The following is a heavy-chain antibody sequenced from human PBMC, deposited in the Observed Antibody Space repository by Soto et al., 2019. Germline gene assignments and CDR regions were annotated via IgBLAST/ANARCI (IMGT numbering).Heavy chain of an antibody. Sequence: PSETLSLTCTVSGGSISSYYWSWIRQPPGKGLEWIGYIYYSGSTNYNPSLKSRVTISVDTSKNQFSLKLSSVTAADTFVYFCARDLYYDSRVWFDPWGQGTLVTVSS. CDR1: GGSISSYY. J-gene: IGHJ5*02. CDR3: ARDLYYDSRVWFDP. D-gene: IGHD3-22*01. CDR2: IYYSGST. V-gene: IGHV4-59*12.